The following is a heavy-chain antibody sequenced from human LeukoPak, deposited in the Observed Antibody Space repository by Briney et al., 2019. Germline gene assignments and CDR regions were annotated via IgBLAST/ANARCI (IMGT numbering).Heavy chain of an antibody. J-gene: IGHJ4*02. CDR2: INPNGGT. CDR1: GGSISGFY. Sequence: SETLSLTCTVSGGSISGFYWSWIRQPAGKGLEWIGRINPNGGTNYNPSLKSRVTTSTDTSSNKFSLRLRSVTAADTAVYYCAREYGDLDYWGRGTLVTVSS. CDR3: AREYGDLDY. V-gene: IGHV4-4*07. D-gene: IGHD4-17*01.